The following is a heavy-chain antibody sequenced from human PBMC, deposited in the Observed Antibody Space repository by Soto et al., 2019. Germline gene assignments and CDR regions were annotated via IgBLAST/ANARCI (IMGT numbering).Heavy chain of an antibody. CDR1: GGSISSGGYY. CDR2: IYYSGST. V-gene: IGHV4-61*08. J-gene: IGHJ3*02. Sequence: SETLSLTCTVSGGSISSGGYYWSWIRQPPGKGLEWIGYIYYSGSTNYNPSLKSRVTISVDTSKNQFSLKLSSVTAADTAVYYCARRGLITDAFDIWGQGTMVTVSS. D-gene: IGHD3-10*01. CDR3: ARRGLITDAFDI.